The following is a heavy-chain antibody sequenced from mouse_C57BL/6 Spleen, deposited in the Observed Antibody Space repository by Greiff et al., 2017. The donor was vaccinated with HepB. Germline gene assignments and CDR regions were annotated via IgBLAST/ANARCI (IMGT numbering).Heavy chain of an antibody. CDR3: ARRDYDYDWAFDY. D-gene: IGHD2-4*01. CDR1: GFTFSDYG. Sequence: EVNLVESGGGLVKPGGSLKLSCAASGFTFSDYGMHWVRQAPEKGLEWVAYISSGSSTIYYADTVQGRFTISRDNAKNTLFLQMTSLRSEDTAMYYWARRDYDYDWAFDYWGQGTTLTVSS. J-gene: IGHJ2*01. CDR2: ISSGSSTI. V-gene: IGHV5-17*01.